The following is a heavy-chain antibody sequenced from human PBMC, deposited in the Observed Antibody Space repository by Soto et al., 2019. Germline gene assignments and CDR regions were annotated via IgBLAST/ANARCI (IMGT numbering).Heavy chain of an antibody. CDR3: ARGDSTWSY. D-gene: IGHD6-13*01. V-gene: IGHV3-11*05. Sequence: QVQLVESGGALVKPGGSLRLSCAASGFTFSDYYMSWIRQAPGKGLEWVSHISSSTGYTNYADSVKGRFTISRDNAKKSLYLQMSSLRAEDTAVYYCARGDSTWSYWGQGTLVTVSS. CDR1: GFTFSDYY. CDR2: ISSSTGYT. J-gene: IGHJ4*02.